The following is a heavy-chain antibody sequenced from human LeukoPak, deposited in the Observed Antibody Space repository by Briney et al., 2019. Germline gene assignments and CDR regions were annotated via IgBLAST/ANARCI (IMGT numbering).Heavy chain of an antibody. CDR1: GFTFSSYA. D-gene: IGHD2-15*01. CDR2: ISGSGGST. CDR3: AKPNIVVVVAAFDY. J-gene: IGHJ4*02. V-gene: IGHV3-23*01. Sequence: PGGSLRLSCAASGFTFSSYAMSWVRQAPGKGLEWVSAISGSGGSTYHADSVKGRFTISRDNSKNTLYLQMNSLRAEDTAVYYCAKPNIVVVVAAFDYWGQGTLVTVSS.